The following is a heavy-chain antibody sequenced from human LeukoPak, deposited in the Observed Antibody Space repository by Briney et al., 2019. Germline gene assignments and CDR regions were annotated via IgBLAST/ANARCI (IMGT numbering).Heavy chain of an antibody. J-gene: IGHJ4*02. Sequence: PSETLSLTCTVSGGSITSGSYYWSWIRQHPGKGLEWIGYIYYSGSTYYKPSLKSRVTISVDTSKNQFSLKLSSVTAADTAVYYCARVNMIRGVIIDYWGQGTLVTVSS. D-gene: IGHD3-10*01. V-gene: IGHV4-31*03. CDR3: ARVNMIRGVIIDY. CDR2: IYYSGST. CDR1: GGSITSGSYY.